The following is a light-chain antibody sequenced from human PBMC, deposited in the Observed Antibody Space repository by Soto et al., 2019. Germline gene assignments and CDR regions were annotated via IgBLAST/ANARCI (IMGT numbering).Light chain of an antibody. CDR3: HHRGNGIT. CDR1: QSVSSN. CDR2: GAS. Sequence: EIVMTQSPATLSVSPGERATLYCRASQSVSSNLAWYQQKPGQAPRLLIYGASTRATGIPARFTGSGSGTDFALTISSLEPEDFAVYYCHHRGNGITFGQGARLDIK. V-gene: IGKV3D-15*01. J-gene: IGKJ5*01.